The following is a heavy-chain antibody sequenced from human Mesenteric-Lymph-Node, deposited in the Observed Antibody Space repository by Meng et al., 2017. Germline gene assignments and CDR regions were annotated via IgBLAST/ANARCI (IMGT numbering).Heavy chain of an antibody. V-gene: IGHV4-34*01. D-gene: IGHD6-13*01. CDR1: GGSFIGYY. CDR2: INHSGST. CDR3: ARPGYSSSWYNYCIDY. J-gene: IGHJ4*02. Sequence: GQLHRVGGGLFKPSETLSLTCAAYGGSFIGYYWSWIRPPPGKGLEWIGEINHSGSTNYNPSLKSRVTISVDTSKNQFSLKLSSVTAADTAVYYCARPGYSSSWYNYCIDYWGQGTLVTVSS.